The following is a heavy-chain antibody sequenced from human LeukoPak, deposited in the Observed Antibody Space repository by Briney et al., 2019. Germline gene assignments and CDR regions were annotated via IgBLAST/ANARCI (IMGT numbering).Heavy chain of an antibody. D-gene: IGHD6-13*01. V-gene: IGHV1-69*13. CDR3: ARDGSSYFDY. J-gene: IGHJ4*02. Sequence: ASVKVSCTASGGTFSSYAISWVRQAPGQGLEWMGGIIPIFGTANYAQKFQGRVTITADESTSTAYMELSSLRSEDTAVYYCARDGSSYFDYWGQGTLVTVSS. CDR2: IIPIFGTA. CDR1: GGTFSSYA.